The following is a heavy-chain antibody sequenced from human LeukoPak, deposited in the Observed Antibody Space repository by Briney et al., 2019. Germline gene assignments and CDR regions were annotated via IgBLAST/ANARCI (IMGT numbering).Heavy chain of an antibody. CDR1: GFTFSSYA. Sequence: GGSLRLSCAASGFTFSSYAMSWVRQAPGKRLEWVSAISGSGGSTYYADSVKGRFTISRDNSKNTLYLQMNSLRAEDTAVYYCAKDRASYSSGWPAFDYWGQGTLVTVSS. J-gene: IGHJ4*02. CDR2: ISGSGGST. V-gene: IGHV3-23*01. D-gene: IGHD6-19*01. CDR3: AKDRASYSSGWPAFDY.